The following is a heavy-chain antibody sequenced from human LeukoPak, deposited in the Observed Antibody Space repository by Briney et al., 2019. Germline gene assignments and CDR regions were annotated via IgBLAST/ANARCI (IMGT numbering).Heavy chain of an antibody. Sequence: PGGFLRLSCAASGLTFSNYAMTWDRQGKGPGQEWVSGISAGSGSTYYADSVKGLFTISRDNSKNTLYLQMSSLRAEDTAIYYCAIHESSIPYWGQGTLVTVSS. CDR2: ISAGSGST. D-gene: IGHD1-26*01. V-gene: IGHV3-23*01. CDR1: GLTFSNYA. CDR3: AIHESSIPY. J-gene: IGHJ4*02.